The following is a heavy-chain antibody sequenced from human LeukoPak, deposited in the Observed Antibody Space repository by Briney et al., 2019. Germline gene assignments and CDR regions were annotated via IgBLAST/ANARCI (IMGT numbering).Heavy chain of an antibody. J-gene: IGHJ5*02. Sequence: GASVKVSCKASGGTFSSYAISWVRQASGQGLEWMGGIIPIFGTANYAQKFQGRVTITADKSTSAAYMELSSLRSEDTAVYYCARDGVAAAGTSWFDPWGQGTLVTVSS. D-gene: IGHD6-13*01. V-gene: IGHV1-69*06. CDR2: IIPIFGTA. CDR3: ARDGVAAAGTSWFDP. CDR1: GGTFSSYA.